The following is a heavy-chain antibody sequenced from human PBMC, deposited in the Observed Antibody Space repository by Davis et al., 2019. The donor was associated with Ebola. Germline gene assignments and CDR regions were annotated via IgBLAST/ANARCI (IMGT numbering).Heavy chain of an antibody. V-gene: IGHV4-59*11. CDR3: ASMFGLPYYYYGMDL. Sequence: MPSETLSLTCNVSGGSIISHYWSWIRQPPGKGLEWLGYIDYSGSTNYNPSLKSRVTMSVDTSKTQFSLKLSSVTAADTAVYYCASMFGLPYYYYGMDLWGQGTTVTVSS. CDR2: IDYSGST. J-gene: IGHJ6*02. CDR1: GGSIISHY. D-gene: IGHD3/OR15-3a*01.